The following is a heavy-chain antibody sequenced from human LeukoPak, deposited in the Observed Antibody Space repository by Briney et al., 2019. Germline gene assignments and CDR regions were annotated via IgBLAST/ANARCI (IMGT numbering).Heavy chain of an antibody. CDR3: ARDSGWFRFDY. Sequence: GGSLRLSCAASGFTVSSNYMSWVRQAPGKGLEWVSVIYSGGSTYYADSVKGRFTISRDNAKNSLYLQMNSLRAEDTAVYYCARDSGWFRFDYWGQGTLATVSS. CDR2: IYSGGST. CDR1: GFTVSSNY. V-gene: IGHV3-53*01. D-gene: IGHD6-13*01. J-gene: IGHJ4*02.